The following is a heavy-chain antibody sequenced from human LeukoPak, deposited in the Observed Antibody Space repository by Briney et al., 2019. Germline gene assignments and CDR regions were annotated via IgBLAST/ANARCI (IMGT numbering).Heavy chain of an antibody. Sequence: ASVKVSCKASGYTFTGYHMHWVRQAPGQGLEWMGWINPNSGGTNFAQKFQGWVTMTRDTSISTAYMELSRLRSDDTAVYYCARGGERRSGYCSSTSCYVGVGYFDYWGQGTLVTVSS. CDR2: INPNSGGT. CDR1: GYTFTGYH. CDR3: ARGGERRSGYCSSTSCYVGVGYFDY. V-gene: IGHV1-2*04. D-gene: IGHD2-2*01. J-gene: IGHJ4*02.